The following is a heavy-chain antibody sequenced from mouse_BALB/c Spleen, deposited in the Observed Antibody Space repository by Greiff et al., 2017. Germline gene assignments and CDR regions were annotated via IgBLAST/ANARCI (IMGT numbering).Heavy chain of an antibody. D-gene: IGHD1-1*01. Sequence: QVPLQQSGAELVRPGVSVKISCKGSGYTFTDYAMHWVKQSHAKSLEWIGVISTYYGDASYNQKFKGKATMTVDKSSSTAYMELARLTSEDSAIYYCARGRTVVASFDYWGQGTTLTVSS. CDR2: ISTYYGDA. CDR3: ARGRTVVASFDY. V-gene: IGHV1S137*01. J-gene: IGHJ2*01. CDR1: GYTFTDYA.